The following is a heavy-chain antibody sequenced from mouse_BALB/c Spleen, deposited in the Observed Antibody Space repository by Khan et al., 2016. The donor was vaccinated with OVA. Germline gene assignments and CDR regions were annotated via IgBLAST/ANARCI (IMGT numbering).Heavy chain of an antibody. CDR2: IWSGGVT. Sequence: QVQLKESGPGLVQPSQSLSITCTASGFSLSSYGVHWVRQSPGKGLEWLGAIWSGGVTDYNAAFITRLSISKDNTTSQAFYKMNSAQANDTAIFYCVRNYDYAGGLAYGGQGTLVTVSA. CDR3: VRNYDYAGGLAY. CDR1: GFSLSSYG. V-gene: IGHV2-2*02. D-gene: IGHD2-4*01. J-gene: IGHJ3*01.